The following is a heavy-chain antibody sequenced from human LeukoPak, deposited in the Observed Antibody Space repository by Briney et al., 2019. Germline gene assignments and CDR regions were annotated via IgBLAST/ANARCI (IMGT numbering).Heavy chain of an antibody. Sequence: GASVKVYCKASGYTFTSYYMHWVRLAPGQGFEWMGIINHSSGGTSYAKKFQGTVTMTRATSTSTVYMELSSLRSEDTAVYYCATLDYSNFLWGQGTLVTVSS. CDR1: GYTFTSYY. D-gene: IGHD4-11*01. CDR2: INHSSGGT. V-gene: IGHV1-46*03. J-gene: IGHJ4*02. CDR3: ATLDYSNFL.